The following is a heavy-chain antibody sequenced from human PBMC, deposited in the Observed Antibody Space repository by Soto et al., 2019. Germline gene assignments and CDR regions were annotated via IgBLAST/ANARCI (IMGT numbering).Heavy chain of an antibody. V-gene: IGHV3-7*03. CDR3: ARVLAARPFYYYYYGMDV. J-gene: IGHJ6*02. CDR2: IKQDGSEK. D-gene: IGHD6-6*01. Sequence: EVQLVESGGGLVQPGGSLRLSCAASGFTFSSYWMSWVRQAPGKGLEWVANIKQDGSEKYYVDSVKGRFTISRDNAKNSLYLQMNSLRADDTAVYYCARVLAARPFYYYYYGMDVWGQGTTVTVSS. CDR1: GFTFSSYW.